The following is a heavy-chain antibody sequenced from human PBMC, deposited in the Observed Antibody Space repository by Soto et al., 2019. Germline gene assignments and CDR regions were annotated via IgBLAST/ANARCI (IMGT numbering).Heavy chain of an antibody. CDR1: GDSVSSNSAG. Sequence: QTLSLTCAISGDSVSSNSAGWNLIRQSPSRGLEWLGRTYYRSKWYNDYGVSVKSRITINPDTSKNQFSLQLSSVIPEDTAVYYCAGETDYYGSGSFSYWGQGTLV. J-gene: IGHJ4*02. D-gene: IGHD3-10*01. CDR2: TYYRSKWYN. V-gene: IGHV6-1*01. CDR3: AGETDYYGSGSFSY.